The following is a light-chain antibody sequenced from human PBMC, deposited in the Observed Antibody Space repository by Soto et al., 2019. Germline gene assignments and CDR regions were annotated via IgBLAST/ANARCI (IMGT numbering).Light chain of an antibody. CDR1: ESVSSS. CDR2: GAS. J-gene: IGKJ4*01. Sequence: EIVMTQSPATLCVSPGERATLSCRASESVSSSLAWYQHKPGQSPRLLIYGASTRATNIAARFSGSGSGTEFTLTISSLQPEDFAVYYCQQYRNWPLTFGGGTKVDIK. CDR3: QQYRNWPLT. V-gene: IGKV3-15*01.